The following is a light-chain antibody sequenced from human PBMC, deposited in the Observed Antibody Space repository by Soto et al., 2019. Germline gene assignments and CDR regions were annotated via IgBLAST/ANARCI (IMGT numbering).Light chain of an antibody. CDR3: QQYNNWPPIT. Sequence: IVLTQSPGTLSLSPGERATLSCRASQSVSSTYLAWYQQKPGQAPRLLIYDASTRATGIPARFSGSGSGTEFTLTISSLQSEDFAVYYCQQYNNWPPITFGQGTRLEIK. V-gene: IGKV3-15*01. CDR1: QSVSSTY. CDR2: DAS. J-gene: IGKJ5*01.